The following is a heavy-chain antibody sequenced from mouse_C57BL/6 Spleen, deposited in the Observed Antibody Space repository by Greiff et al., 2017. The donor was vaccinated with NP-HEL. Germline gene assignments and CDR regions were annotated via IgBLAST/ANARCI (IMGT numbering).Heavy chain of an antibody. Sequence: VQLQQSGAELVKPGASVKISCKASGYAFSSYWMNWVKQRPGKGLEWIGQIYPGDGDTNSNGKFKGKATLTADKSSSTAYMQLSSLPSEDSAVYFCARSTYWDGDGYFDVWGTGTTVTVSS. D-gene: IGHD5-1*01. CDR1: GYAFSSYW. CDR2: IYPGDGDT. V-gene: IGHV1-80*01. CDR3: ARSTYWDGDGYFDV. J-gene: IGHJ1*03.